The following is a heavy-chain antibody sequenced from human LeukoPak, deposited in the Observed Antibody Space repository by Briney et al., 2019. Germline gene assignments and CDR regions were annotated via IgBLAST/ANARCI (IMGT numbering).Heavy chain of an antibody. CDR3: ARDSGDYVWGSYRRSAFDI. Sequence: GGSLRLSCAASGFTFRSYEMNWVRQAPGKGLEWLSYISSSGSTIYYADSVKGRFTISRDNAKNSLYLQMNSLRAEDTAVYYCARDSGDYVWGSYRRSAFDIWGQGTMVTVSS. V-gene: IGHV3-48*03. D-gene: IGHD3-16*02. J-gene: IGHJ3*02. CDR1: GFTFRSYE. CDR2: ISSSGSTI.